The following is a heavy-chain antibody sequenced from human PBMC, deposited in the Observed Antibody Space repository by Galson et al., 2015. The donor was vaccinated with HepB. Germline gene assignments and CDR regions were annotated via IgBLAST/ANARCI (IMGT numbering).Heavy chain of an antibody. V-gene: IGHV4-30-2*01. J-gene: IGHJ3*02. Sequence: TLSLTCAVSGGSISSGGYSWSWIRQPPGKGLEWIGYIYHSGSTYYNPSLKSRVTISVDRSKNQFSLKLSSVTAADTAVYYCARAKGSGSYRKSAAFDIWGQGTMVTVSS. CDR3: ARAKGSGSYRKSAAFDI. CDR2: IYHSGST. D-gene: IGHD1-26*01. CDR1: GGSISSGGYS.